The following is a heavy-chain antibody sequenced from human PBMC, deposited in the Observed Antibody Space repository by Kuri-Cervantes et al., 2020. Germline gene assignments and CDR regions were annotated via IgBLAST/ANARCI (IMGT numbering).Heavy chain of an antibody. Sequence: GGSLRLSCAASGFTFDDYAMHWVRQAPGKGLEWVSGISWNSGSIGYADSVKGRFTISRDNAKNSLYLQMNSLRAEDTALYYCARVRDGDYAGFDYWGQGTLVTVSS. V-gene: IGHV3-9*01. D-gene: IGHD4-17*01. J-gene: IGHJ4*02. CDR2: ISWNSGSI. CDR3: ARVRDGDYAGFDY. CDR1: GFTFDDYA.